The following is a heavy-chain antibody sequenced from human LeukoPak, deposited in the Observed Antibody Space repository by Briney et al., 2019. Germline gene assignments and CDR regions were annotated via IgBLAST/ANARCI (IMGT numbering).Heavy chain of an antibody. CDR1: GFTFDDYA. CDR3: AKSGHSSSWFF. CDR2: ISWNSGSI. Sequence: GGSLRLSCAASGFTFDDYAMHWVRQAPGKGLEWGSGISWNSGSIGYADSVKGRFTISRDNAKNSLYLQMNSLRAEDTALYYCAKSGHSSSWFFWGQGTMVTVSS. D-gene: IGHD6-13*01. V-gene: IGHV3-9*01. J-gene: IGHJ3*01.